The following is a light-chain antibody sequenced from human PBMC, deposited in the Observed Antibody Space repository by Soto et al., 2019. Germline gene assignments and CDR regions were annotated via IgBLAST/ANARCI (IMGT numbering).Light chain of an antibody. CDR3: AAWDDSLNGGV. J-gene: IGLJ2*01. CDR1: SSNIGTNT. CDR2: SNN. V-gene: IGLV1-44*01. Sequence: QSVLTQPPSASGTPGQSVTISCSGSSSNIGTNTVSWYQQLPGTAPELLIYSNNERPSGVTDRFSGSKSGTSASLAISGLQSEDEAVYYCAAWDDSLNGGVFGGGTKLTVL.